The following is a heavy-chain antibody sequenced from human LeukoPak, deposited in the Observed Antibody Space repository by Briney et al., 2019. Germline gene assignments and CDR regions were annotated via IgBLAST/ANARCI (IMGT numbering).Heavy chain of an antibody. CDR1: GGSISSYY. D-gene: IGHD6-13*01. Sequence: SETLSLTCTVSGGSISSYYWSWIRQPAGKGLEWIGRIYTSGSTNYNPSLKSRVTMSLDTSTNHFSLKLSSVTAADTAVYYCARTGYSSSWSIPFACDIWGQGTMVTVSS. CDR2: IYTSGST. CDR3: ARTGYSSSWSIPFACDI. J-gene: IGHJ3*02. V-gene: IGHV4-4*07.